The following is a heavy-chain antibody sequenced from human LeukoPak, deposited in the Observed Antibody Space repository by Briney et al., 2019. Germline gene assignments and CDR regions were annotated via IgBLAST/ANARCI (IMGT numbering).Heavy chain of an antibody. J-gene: IGHJ6*04. V-gene: IGHV1-69*13. CDR3: ARTGLGEPNYYGMDV. Sequence: SVKVSFKASGGTFGIYAISWVRQAPGQGREWMGGIIPIFGTANYAQKFQGRVTITADESTSTAYMELSSLRSEDTAVYYCARTGLGEPNYYGMDVWGKGNPGHRLL. D-gene: IGHD3-16*01. CDR2: IIPIFGTA. CDR1: GGTFGIYA.